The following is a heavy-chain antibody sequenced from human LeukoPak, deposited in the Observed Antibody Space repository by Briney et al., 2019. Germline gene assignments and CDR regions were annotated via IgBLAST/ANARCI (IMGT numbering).Heavy chain of an antibody. D-gene: IGHD1-1*01. V-gene: IGHV3-48*03. J-gene: IGHJ4*02. Sequence: PGGSLRLSCAASGFTFDDYGMSWVRQAPGKGLEWVSYISSSGSTIYYADSVKGRFAISRDNARNLLFLQMNTLRAEDTAVYYCAKLLGDATTYDYWGQGALVTVSS. CDR3: AKLLGDATTYDY. CDR2: ISSSGSTI. CDR1: GFTFDDYG.